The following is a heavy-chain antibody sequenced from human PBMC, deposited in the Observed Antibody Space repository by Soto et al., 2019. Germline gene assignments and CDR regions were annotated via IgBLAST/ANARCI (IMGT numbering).Heavy chain of an antibody. CDR1: GFTFSSYA. V-gene: IGHV3-23*01. J-gene: IGHJ4*02. Sequence: EVQLLESGGGLVQPGGSLRLSCAASGFTFSSYAMSWVRQAPGKGLEWVSGISGSGGSTYYADSVKGRFTISRDNSKHTLYLQMNSLRAEASAVYFCAKDISGGSFCDYWGQGTLVTVSS. CDR3: AKDISGGSFCDY. CDR2: ISGSGGST. D-gene: IGHD2-15*01.